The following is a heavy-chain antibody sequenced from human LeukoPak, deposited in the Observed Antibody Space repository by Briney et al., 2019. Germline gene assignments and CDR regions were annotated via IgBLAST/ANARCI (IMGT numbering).Heavy chain of an antibody. V-gene: IGHV3-23*01. CDR1: GFTFSNYA. CDR2: ISGGDGST. Sequence: GGSLRLSCAASGFTFSNYAMSWVRQAPGKGLEWVSGISGGDGSTYYADSVKGRFTISRDNSKNTLYLQMNSPRAGDTAVYYCAKVGGTYDADYFDYWGQGTLVTVSS. CDR3: AKVGGTYDADYFDY. J-gene: IGHJ4*02. D-gene: IGHD1-26*01.